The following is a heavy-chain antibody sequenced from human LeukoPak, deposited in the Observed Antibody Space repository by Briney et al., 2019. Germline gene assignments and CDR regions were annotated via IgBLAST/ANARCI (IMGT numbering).Heavy chain of an antibody. CDR2: ISGSGGST. CDR1: GFTFSSYA. V-gene: IGHV3-23*01. Sequence: GGSLRLSCAASGFTFSSYAMSWVRQAPGKGLEWVSAISGSGGSTYCADSVKGRFTISRDNSKNTLYLQMNSLRAEDTAVYYCAKALGYYDIKGFDPWGQGTLVTVSS. D-gene: IGHD3-22*01. CDR3: AKALGYYDIKGFDP. J-gene: IGHJ5*02.